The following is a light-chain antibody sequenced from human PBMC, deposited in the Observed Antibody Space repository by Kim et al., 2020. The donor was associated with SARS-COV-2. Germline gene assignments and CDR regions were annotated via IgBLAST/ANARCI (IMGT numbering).Light chain of an antibody. J-gene: IGLJ2*01. Sequence: VALGQTGTITFQGDSLRSYDTSCYQQKPGQAPILVIYVKNNLPSGSPDRGSGASSGNTASLTITGAQAEDEADYYCNSRDSGDKVIFGGGTQLTVL. CDR2: VKN. CDR1: SLRSYD. V-gene: IGLV3-19*01. CDR3: NSRDSGDKVI.